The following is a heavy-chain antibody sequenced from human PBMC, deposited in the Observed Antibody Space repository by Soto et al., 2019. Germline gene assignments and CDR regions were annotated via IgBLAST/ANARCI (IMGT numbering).Heavy chain of an antibody. V-gene: IGHV3-23*01. D-gene: IGHD2-21*02. Sequence: GGSLRLSCAASGFTFSTYAMTWVRQAPGKGLEWVSAISAGGGSTYYADSVKGRFTISRDNSKNTLYLQMNSLRAEDTAVYYCAKEVPGGGDCSWVDYWGQGTLVTVSS. CDR1: GFTFSTYA. CDR2: ISAGGGST. CDR3: AKEVPGGGDCSWVDY. J-gene: IGHJ4*02.